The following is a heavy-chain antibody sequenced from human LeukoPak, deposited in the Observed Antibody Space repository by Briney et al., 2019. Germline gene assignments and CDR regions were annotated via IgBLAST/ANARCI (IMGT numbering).Heavy chain of an antibody. CDR1: GFTFSSSW. Sequence: GGSLTLSCVASGFTFSSSWMHWVRQAPGKGLVWVSRINSDGSSTTYADSVKGRFTVSRNSAENTLYLQMDSLRVGDTAVYYCARRGSVQAIDPWGQGTLVGVCS. D-gene: IGHD1-26*01. CDR3: ARRGSVQAIDP. J-gene: IGHJ5*02. CDR2: INSDGSST. V-gene: IGHV3-74*03.